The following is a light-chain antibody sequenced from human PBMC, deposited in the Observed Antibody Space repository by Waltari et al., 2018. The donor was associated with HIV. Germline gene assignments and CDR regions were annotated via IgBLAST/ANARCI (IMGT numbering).Light chain of an antibody. CDR3: QQFKTYPLT. CDR2: AAS. V-gene: IGKV1-9*01. Sequence: DIQLTQSPSFLSPSVGDRVTFTCRASQGIRNSLAWYQQRPGKAPNLLIYAASTLHSGVPSRFSGSGSGTDFTLTISSLQPEDFATYYCQQFKTYPLTFGPGTKVDVK. J-gene: IGKJ3*01. CDR1: QGIRNS.